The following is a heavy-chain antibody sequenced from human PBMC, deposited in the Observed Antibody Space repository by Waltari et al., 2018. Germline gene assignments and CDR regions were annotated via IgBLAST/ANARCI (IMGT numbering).Heavy chain of an antibody. CDR1: GFTFSNAW. J-gene: IGHJ3*02. CDR3: TISIRVSGFDI. Sequence: EVQLVESGGGLVKPGGSLRLSCAASGFTFSNAWISGVRQAPGKGLEWVGRIKSKTDGGTTDYAAPVKGRFTISRDDSKNTLSLQMNSLKTEDTAVYYCTISIRVSGFDIWGQGTMVTVSS. D-gene: IGHD3-3*02. CDR2: IKSKTDGGTT. V-gene: IGHV3-15*01.